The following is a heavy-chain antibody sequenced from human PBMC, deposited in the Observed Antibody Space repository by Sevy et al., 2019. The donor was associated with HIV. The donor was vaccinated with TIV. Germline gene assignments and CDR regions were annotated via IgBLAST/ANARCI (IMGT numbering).Heavy chain of an antibody. CDR2: INPNDGVT. CDR1: GYTFSDYY. D-gene: IGHD4-17*01. CDR3: ARLTTRPTSDLYGMDV. Sequence: ASVKVSCKASGYTFSDYYIHWVRQAPGQGLEWMAWINPNDGVTHYAQRFQGGVTLTRDTSVSTAYMDLRGLRYDDTVIYYCARLTTRPTSDLYGMDVWGQGTPVTVSS. J-gene: IGHJ6*02. V-gene: IGHV1-2*02.